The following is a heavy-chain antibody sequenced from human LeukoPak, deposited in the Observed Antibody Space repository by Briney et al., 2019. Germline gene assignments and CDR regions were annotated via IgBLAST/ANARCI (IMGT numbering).Heavy chain of an antibody. CDR1: GFTFSSYW. J-gene: IGHJ4*02. V-gene: IGHV3-7*01. CDR3: ARGGGRYCSGGSCNDIDY. Sequence: PGGSLRLSCEASGFTFSSYWMSWVRQAPGKGLDWVANIKQDGSEKYYVDSVKGRFIISRDNAKNSLYLQMNSLRAEDTAVYYCARGGGRYCSGGSCNDIDYWGQGTLVTVSS. CDR2: IKQDGSEK. D-gene: IGHD2-15*01.